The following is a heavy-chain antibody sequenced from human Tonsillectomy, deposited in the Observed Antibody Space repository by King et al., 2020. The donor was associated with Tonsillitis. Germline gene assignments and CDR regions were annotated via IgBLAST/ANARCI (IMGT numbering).Heavy chain of an antibody. CDR2: ILYSGST. CDR1: CGSISSTSFY. J-gene: IGHJ5*02. V-gene: IGHV4-39*01. Sequence: QLQESGPGLVKPSETLSLTCTFSCGSISSTSFYWGWIRQPPGKGLEWIGSILYSGSTYYDPSLKSRGTISVDTSKNQFSLKLSSVTAADTAVYYCARHRLLNWFDRWGKGTLVTVSS. CDR3: ARHRLLNWFDR. D-gene: IGHD2/OR15-2a*01.